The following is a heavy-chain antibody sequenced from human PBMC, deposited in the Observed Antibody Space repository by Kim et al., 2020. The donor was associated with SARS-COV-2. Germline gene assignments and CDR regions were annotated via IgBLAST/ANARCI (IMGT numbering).Heavy chain of an antibody. V-gene: IGHV3-49*03. CDR2: IRSKAYGGTT. CDR1: GFTFGDYA. D-gene: IGHD5-12*01. Sequence: GGSLRLSCTASGFTFGDYAMSWFRQAPGKGLEWVGFIRSKAYGGTTEYAASVKGRFTISRDDSQSIAYLQMNSLKTEDTAVYYCTRDEYSGYDYVAAAAGTTTYYFDYWGQGTLVTVSS. J-gene: IGHJ4*02. CDR3: TRDEYSGYDYVAAAAGTTTYYFDY.